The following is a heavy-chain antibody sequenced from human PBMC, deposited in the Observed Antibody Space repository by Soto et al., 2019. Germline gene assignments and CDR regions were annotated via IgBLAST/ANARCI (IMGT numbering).Heavy chain of an antibody. CDR1: GLTFGSRA. CDR2: ITDTGGDA. D-gene: IGHD3-10*01. Sequence: GSLRLSCVASGLTFGSRAMSWVRQAPGEGLQWVSTITDTGGDAKYADSVKGRFVISRDNSKKTLYLQMTSLTAEDSAMYFCARGSTDSYPGSRIFDFWGRGTLVTVSS. J-gene: IGHJ4*02. V-gene: IGHV3-23*01. CDR3: ARGSTDSYPGSRIFDF.